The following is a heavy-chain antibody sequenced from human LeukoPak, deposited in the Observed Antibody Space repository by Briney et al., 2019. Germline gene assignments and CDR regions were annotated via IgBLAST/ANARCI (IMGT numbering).Heavy chain of an antibody. V-gene: IGHV3-21*01. Sequence: GGSLRLSCAASGFTFSSYSMNWVRQAPGKGLEWVSSISSSSSYIYYADSVKGRFTISRDNAKNSLYLQMNSLRAEDTAVYYCARGPSAYCSGGRCYSEGEDFDYWGQGTLVTVSS. CDR1: GFTFSSYS. D-gene: IGHD2-15*01. CDR2: ISSSSSYI. J-gene: IGHJ4*02. CDR3: ARGPSAYCSGGRCYSEGEDFDY.